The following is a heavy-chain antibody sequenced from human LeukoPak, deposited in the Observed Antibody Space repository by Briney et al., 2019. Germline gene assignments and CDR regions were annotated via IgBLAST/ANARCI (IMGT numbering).Heavy chain of an antibody. J-gene: IGHJ4*02. Sequence: PSETLSLTCAVYGGSFSGYYWSWIRQPPGKGLEWIGEINHSGSTNYNPSLKSRVTISVDTSKNQFSLKLSSVTAADTAVYYCARSPITMIVVVPSSSVWGQGTLVTVSS. CDR1: GGSFSGYY. CDR3: ARSPITMIVVVPSSSV. D-gene: IGHD3-22*01. V-gene: IGHV4-34*01. CDR2: INHSGST.